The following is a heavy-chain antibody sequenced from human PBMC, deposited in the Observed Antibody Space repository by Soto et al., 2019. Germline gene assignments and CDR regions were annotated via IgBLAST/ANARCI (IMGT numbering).Heavy chain of an antibody. J-gene: IGHJ4*02. Sequence: QVQLVESGGGVVQPGRSLRLSCAASGFTFSSDGMHWVRQAPGKGLEWVALVWYDGSQKYYADSVKGRFTISRDNSKYTVDLQMNGLRVEDTAVYYCARVLGCGGDCRVGLLDYWGQGTPVTVSS. V-gene: IGHV3-33*01. CDR3: ARVLGCGGDCRVGLLDY. CDR1: GFTFSSDG. D-gene: IGHD2-21*01. CDR2: VWYDGSQK.